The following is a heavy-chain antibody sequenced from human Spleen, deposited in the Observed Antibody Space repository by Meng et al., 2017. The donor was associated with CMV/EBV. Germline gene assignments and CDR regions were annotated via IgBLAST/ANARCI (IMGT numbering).Heavy chain of an antibody. CDR1: GFSLSTSGVG. CDR3: AHGHYNWNYPNWFDP. V-gene: IGHV2-5*02. Sequence: QITLKESGPTLVKPIQTLTLTCTVSGFSLSTSGVGVGWIRQPPGKALEWLALIYWDDDKRYSPSLKSRLTITKDTSKNQVVLTMTNMDPVDTATYYCAHGHYNWNYPNWFDPWGQGTLVTVSP. D-gene: IGHD1-7*01. J-gene: IGHJ5*02. CDR2: IYWDDDK.